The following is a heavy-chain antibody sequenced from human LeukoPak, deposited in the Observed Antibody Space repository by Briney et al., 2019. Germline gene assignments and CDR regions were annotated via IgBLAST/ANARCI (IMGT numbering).Heavy chain of an antibody. CDR1: GGTFSSYA. Sequence: SVKVSCKASGGTFSSYAISWVRQAPGQGLEWMGGIIPIFGTANYAQKFQGRVTITTDESTSTAYTELSSLRSEDTAVYYCARGGPTVTAYYYYYYMDVWGEGTTVTVSS. V-gene: IGHV1-69*05. J-gene: IGHJ6*03. D-gene: IGHD4-17*01. CDR2: IIPIFGTA. CDR3: ARGGPTVTAYYYYYYMDV.